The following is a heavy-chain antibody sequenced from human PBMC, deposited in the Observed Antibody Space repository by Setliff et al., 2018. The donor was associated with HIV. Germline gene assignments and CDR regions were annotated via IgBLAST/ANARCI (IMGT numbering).Heavy chain of an antibody. Sequence: PSETLSLTCTVSGGSISRHYWSWIRQSPGKGLEWIGSIYYSVSTYYNPSLKSRVTISVDTAMYYCARHTIDISLLVVRDPGPFDVWGRGTLVTVSS. CDR2: IYYSVST. CDR3: FDV. V-gene: IGHV4-59*05. CDR1: GGSISRHY. D-gene: IGHD3-10*01. J-gene: IGHJ3*01.